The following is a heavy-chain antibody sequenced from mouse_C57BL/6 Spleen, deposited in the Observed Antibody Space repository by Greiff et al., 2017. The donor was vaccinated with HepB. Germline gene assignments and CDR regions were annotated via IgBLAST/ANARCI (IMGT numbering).Heavy chain of an antibody. V-gene: IGHV1-64*01. CDR1: GYTFTSYW. D-gene: IGHD2-4*01. J-gene: IGHJ4*01. CDR2: IHPNSGST. CDR3: ARGGLRYVYYAMDY. Sequence: VQLQQSGAELVKPGASVKLSCKASGYTFTSYWMHWVKQRPGQGLEWIGMIHPNSGSTNYNEKFKSKATLTVDKSSSTAYMQLSSLTSEDSAVYYCARGGLRYVYYAMDYWGQGTSVTVSS.